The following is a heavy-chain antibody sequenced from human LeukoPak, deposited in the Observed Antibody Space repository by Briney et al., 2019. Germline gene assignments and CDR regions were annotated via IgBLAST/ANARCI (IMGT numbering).Heavy chain of an antibody. D-gene: IGHD1-14*01. CDR1: EFPFSIYA. CDR3: ADYRKPQGLDY. J-gene: IGHJ4*02. V-gene: IGHV3-23*05. CDR2: IDTSGSDT. Sequence: PGGSLRLSFEVSEFPFSIYAMAWVRQAPGQGLEWVSAIDTSGSDTYYTDSVKGRFTISRDNSKNTVYLQMNSLRVEDTAVYYCADYRKPQGLDYWGQGTLVTVSS.